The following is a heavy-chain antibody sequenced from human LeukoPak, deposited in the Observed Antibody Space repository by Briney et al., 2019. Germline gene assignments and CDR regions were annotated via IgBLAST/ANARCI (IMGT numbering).Heavy chain of an antibody. Sequence: SETLSLTCTVSGGSISSSRYYWGWIRQPPGKGPEWIGSIYYSGSTYYNPSLKSRLTISVDTSKNQFSLKLSSVTAADTAVYYCAREGRALADLPTSDYWGQGTLVTVSS. J-gene: IGHJ4*02. V-gene: IGHV4-39*07. D-gene: IGHD6-25*01. CDR1: GGSISSSRYY. CDR2: IYYSGST. CDR3: AREGRALADLPTSDY.